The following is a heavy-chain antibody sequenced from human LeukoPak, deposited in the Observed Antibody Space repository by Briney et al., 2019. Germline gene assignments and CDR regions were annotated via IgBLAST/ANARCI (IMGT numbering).Heavy chain of an antibody. CDR1: GYSLSGYS. D-gene: IGHD2-21*01. J-gene: IGHJ4*02. Sequence: ASVKVSCKASGYSLSGYSIHWVRQAPGQGLEWMGCMGCINPNSGDTSYAQRFQGRVTMTRDTSTGTVYMELSSLRSEDTAVYYCARAGDVVAHFDYWGQGTLVTVSS. V-gene: IGHV1-2*02. CDR2: MGCINPNSGDT. CDR3: ARAGDVVAHFDY.